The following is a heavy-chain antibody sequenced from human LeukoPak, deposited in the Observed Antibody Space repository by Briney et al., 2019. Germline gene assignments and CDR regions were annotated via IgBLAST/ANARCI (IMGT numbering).Heavy chain of an antibody. J-gene: IGHJ6*02. D-gene: IGHD6-6*01. CDR2: IIPILGIA. CDR3: ARDGSSYYYYGMDV. CDR1: GGTFSSYA. V-gene: IGHV1-69*04. Sequence: SVKVSCKASGGTFSSYAISWVRQAPGQGLEWMGRIIPILGIANYAQKFQGRVTITADKSTSTAYMELSSLRSEDTAVYYCARDGSSYYYYGMDVWGQGTTVTVSS.